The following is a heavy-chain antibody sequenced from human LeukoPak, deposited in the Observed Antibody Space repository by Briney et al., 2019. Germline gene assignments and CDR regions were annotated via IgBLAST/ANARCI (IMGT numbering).Heavy chain of an antibody. CDR1: GGSISSSDYY. V-gene: IGHV4-39*01. Sequence: SKTLSLTCTVSGGSISSSDYYWGWIRQPPGKGLEWIASIYYSGTTHYNPSHQSRVTMSVDTSKNQFSLKLSSVTAADTAVYYCARAPIYFDYWGQGTLVTVSS. CDR2: IYYSGTT. J-gene: IGHJ4*02. CDR3: ARAPIYFDY.